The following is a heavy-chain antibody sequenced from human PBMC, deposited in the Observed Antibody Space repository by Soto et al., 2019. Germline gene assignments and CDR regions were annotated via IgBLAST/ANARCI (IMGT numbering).Heavy chain of an antibody. CDR2: IYYSGST. V-gene: IGHV4-30-4*01. CDR3: ARDNTPSGYYLVAY. CDR1: GGSISSGDYY. D-gene: IGHD3-22*01. Sequence: SETLSLTCTVSGGSISSGDYYWSWIRQPPGKGLEWIGYIYYSGSTYYNPSLKSRVTISVDTSKNQFFLKLSSVTAADTAVYYCARDNTPSGYYLVAYSGQGTLVTVSS. J-gene: IGHJ4*02.